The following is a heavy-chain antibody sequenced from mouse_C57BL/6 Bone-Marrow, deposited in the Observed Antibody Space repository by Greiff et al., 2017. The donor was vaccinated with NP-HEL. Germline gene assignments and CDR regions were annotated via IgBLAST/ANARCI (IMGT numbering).Heavy chain of an antibody. CDR3: ARDYWYFDV. V-gene: IGHV3-1*01. Sequence: VQLQQSGPGMVKPSQSLSLTCTVTGYSITSGYDWHWIRHFPGNTLEWMGYISYSGSTNYNPSLKSRISITHDTSKNHFFLKLNSVTTEDTATYYCARDYWYFDVWGTGTTVTVSS. J-gene: IGHJ1*03. CDR2: ISYSGST. CDR1: GYSITSGYD.